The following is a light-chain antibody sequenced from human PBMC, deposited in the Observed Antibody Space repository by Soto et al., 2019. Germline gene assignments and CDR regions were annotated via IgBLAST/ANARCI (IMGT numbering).Light chain of an antibody. CDR2: EVS. Sequence: QSALTQPASVSGSPGQSITISCTGTSSDVGGYNYVSWYQQHPGKAPKLMIYEVSNRPSGVSNRFSGSKSGNTASLTISGLQAEDEADYYCSSYTINSTPYVFGTGTKLPVL. J-gene: IGLJ1*01. CDR3: SSYTINSTPYV. CDR1: SSDVGGYNY. V-gene: IGLV2-14*01.